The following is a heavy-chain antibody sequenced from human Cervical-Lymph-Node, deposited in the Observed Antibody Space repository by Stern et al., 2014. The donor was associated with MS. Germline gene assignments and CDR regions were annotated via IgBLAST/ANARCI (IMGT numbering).Heavy chain of an antibody. CDR2: IHDSGST. CDR1: GGSISSSGYY. CDR3: ATTRWDLFTWNWFDP. D-gene: IGHD1-26*01. Sequence: QVQLGQSGPGLVKPSQTLSLTCTVSGGSISSSGYYWSWIRQPADKGLEWIGSIHDSGSTYYNPSLKSRVTISMDTAQNQFSLKLPAVTAADTAVYYCATTRWDLFTWNWFDPWGQGTLVTVSS. V-gene: IGHV4-61*02. J-gene: IGHJ5*02.